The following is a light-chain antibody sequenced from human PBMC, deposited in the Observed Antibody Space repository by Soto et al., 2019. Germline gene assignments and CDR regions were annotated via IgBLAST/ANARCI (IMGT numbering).Light chain of an antibody. CDR2: GAS. Sequence: EIVLTQSPGTLSLSPGERATLSCGASQSVTSNYLAWYQQKPGQAPRLLSFGASTRATGIPDRFSGSGSGTDFTLTISRLEPEDFAVYYCQHYYTSYTTFGQGTKVEIK. CDR3: QHYYTSYTT. J-gene: IGKJ1*01. CDR1: QSVTSNY. V-gene: IGKV3-20*01.